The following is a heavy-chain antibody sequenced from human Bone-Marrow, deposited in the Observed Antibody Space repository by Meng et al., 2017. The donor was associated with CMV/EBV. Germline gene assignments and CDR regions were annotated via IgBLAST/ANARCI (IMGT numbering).Heavy chain of an antibody. J-gene: IGHJ4*02. D-gene: IGHD4-23*01. CDR1: GGSISSSSYY. V-gene: IGHV4-39*07. CDR3: ARDNSPRFDY. CDR2: IYYSGST. Sequence: QRQLQESGPGLVKPSETLSLTCTVSGGSISSSSYYWGWIRQPPGKGLEWIGSIYYSGSTYYNPSLKSRVTISVDTSKNQFSLKLSSVTAADTAAYYCARDNSPRFDYWGQGTLVTVSS.